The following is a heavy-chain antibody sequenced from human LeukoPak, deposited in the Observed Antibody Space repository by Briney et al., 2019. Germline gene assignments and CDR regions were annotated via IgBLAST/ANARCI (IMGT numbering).Heavy chain of an antibody. J-gene: IGHJ6*04. CDR1: GVSFSGYY. CDR3: ARGRAVASIVSRYYYYYGMDV. V-gene: IGHV4-34*01. CDR2: INHSGST. Sequence: NPSETLSLTCAVYGVSFSGYYWSWIRQPPGKGLEWIGEINHSGSTNYNPSLKSRVTISVDTSKNQFSLKLSSVTAADTAVYYCARGRAVASIVSRYYYYYGMDVWGKGTTVTVSS. D-gene: IGHD3-9*01.